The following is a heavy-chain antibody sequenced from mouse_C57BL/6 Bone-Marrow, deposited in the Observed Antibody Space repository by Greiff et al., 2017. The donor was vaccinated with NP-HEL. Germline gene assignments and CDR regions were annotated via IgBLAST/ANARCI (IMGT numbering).Heavy chain of an antibody. D-gene: IGHD4-1*01. CDR2: INPNNGGT. CDR1: GYTFTDYY. Sequence: EVQLQQSGPELVKPGASVTISCKASGYTFTDYYMNWVKQSHGKSLEWIGDINPNNGGTSYNQKFKGKATLTVDKYYSTAYMELRSLTSEDSAVYYCARRIANWDWYFDVWGTGTTVTVSS. J-gene: IGHJ1*03. CDR3: ARRIANWDWYFDV. V-gene: IGHV1-26*01.